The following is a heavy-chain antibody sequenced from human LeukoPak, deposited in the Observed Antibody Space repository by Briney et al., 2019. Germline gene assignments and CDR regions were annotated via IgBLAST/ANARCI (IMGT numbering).Heavy chain of an antibody. D-gene: IGHD5-12*01. CDR3: ARDLRSERLRSSYYYGMDV. J-gene: IGHJ6*02. CDR2: ISAYNGNT. Sequence: ASVKVSCKASVYTSTSTGISWVRQAPGQGLERRGWISAYNGNTNYAQKLQGRVTMTTDTSTSTAYMELRSLRSDDTAVYYCARDLRSERLRSSYYYGMDVWGQGTTVTVSS. V-gene: IGHV1-18*01. CDR1: VYTSTSTG.